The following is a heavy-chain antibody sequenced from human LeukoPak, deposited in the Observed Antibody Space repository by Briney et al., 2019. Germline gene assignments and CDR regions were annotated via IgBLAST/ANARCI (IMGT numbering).Heavy chain of an antibody. D-gene: IGHD3-22*01. CDR2: ISGGGASK. Sequence: GGSLRLSCAASGFTFSNYAMHWVRQAPGKGLEWVSAISGGGASKHYAGSVKGRFTISRDNSKNTLYLQMNSLRAEDTAVYYCARWPDYFDTSRYYYGMDVWGQGTTVTVSS. CDR1: GFTFSNYA. V-gene: IGHV3-23*01. CDR3: ARWPDYFDTSRYYYGMDV. J-gene: IGHJ6*02.